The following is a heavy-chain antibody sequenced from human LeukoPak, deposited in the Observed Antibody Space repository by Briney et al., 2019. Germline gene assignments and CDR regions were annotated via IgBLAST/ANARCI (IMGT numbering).Heavy chain of an antibody. CDR1: GFTFSSYG. CDR2: IWYDGSNK. D-gene: IGHD4-17*01. CDR3: ARGGTHFYGGVGMDV. Sequence: PGGSLRLSCAASGFTFSSYGMHWVRQAPGKGLEWVAVIWYDGSNKYYADSVKGRFTISRDNSKNTLYLQMNSLRAEDTAVYYCARGGTHFYGGVGMDVWGQGTTVTVSS. J-gene: IGHJ6*02. V-gene: IGHV3-33*01.